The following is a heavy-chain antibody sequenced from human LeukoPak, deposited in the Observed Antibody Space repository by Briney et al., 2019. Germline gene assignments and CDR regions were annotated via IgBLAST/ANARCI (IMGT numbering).Heavy chain of an antibody. CDR3: AREVDACDI. Sequence: TGGSLRLSCAASGFTFSSYAMHWVRQAPGKGLEWVAVISYDGNNKYYADSVNGRFTVSRDNSKNTLYVQMNSLRAEDTAVYYCAREVDACDIWGQGTMVTVSS. CDR2: ISYDGNNK. J-gene: IGHJ3*02. CDR1: GFTFSSYA. V-gene: IGHV3-30-3*01.